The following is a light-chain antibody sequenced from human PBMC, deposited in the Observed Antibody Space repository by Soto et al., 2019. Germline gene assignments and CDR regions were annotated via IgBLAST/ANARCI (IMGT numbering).Light chain of an antibody. CDR1: SSDIGGYKY. CDR3: CSYTSSTSLI. V-gene: IGLV2-14*03. Sequence: QSALTQPASVSVSPGQSITISCTGTSSDIGGYKYVSWYQQHPGKVPKLLIYDVNNRPSGVSDRFSGSKSGNTASLTISGLQAEDEAEYYCCSYTSSTSLIFGGGTKVTVL. J-gene: IGLJ2*01. CDR2: DVN.